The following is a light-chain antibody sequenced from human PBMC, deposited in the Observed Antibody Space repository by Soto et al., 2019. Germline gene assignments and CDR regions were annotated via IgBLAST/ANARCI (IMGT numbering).Light chain of an antibody. CDR3: QQYGSSPPT. J-gene: IGKJ1*01. V-gene: IGKV3-20*01. CDR1: QSVSSSY. CDR2: GAS. Sequence: EIVLTRSPGTLSLSPGERVTLSCRASQSVSSSYLAWYQQKPGQAPRLLIHGASSRATGIPDRFSGSGSGTDFTLTISRLEPEDFAVYYCQQYGSSPPTFGQGTKVDIK.